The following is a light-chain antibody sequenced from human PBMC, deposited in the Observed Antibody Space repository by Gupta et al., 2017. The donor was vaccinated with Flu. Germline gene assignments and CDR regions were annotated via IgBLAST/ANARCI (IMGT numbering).Light chain of an antibody. CDR2: AAS. CDR1: QSIAPY. J-gene: IGKJ3*01. V-gene: IGKV1-39*01. Sequence: RMTQSPYSLSASVGDRVTITCRASQSIAPYLNWYQQKPGKPPKFLIYAASTLQSGVPSRFSGSGSGTDFTLTISSLQPEDFATYFCQQSHNTPFTFGPGTKLDLK. CDR3: QQSHNTPFT.